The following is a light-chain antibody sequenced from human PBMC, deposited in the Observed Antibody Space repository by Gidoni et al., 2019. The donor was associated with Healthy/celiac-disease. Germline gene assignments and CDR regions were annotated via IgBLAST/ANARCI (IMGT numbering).Light chain of an antibody. CDR3: QQYNNWPPT. Sequence: EIVMTQSPATLSLSPGERATLSCRASQSVISNLAWDQQKPGQAPRLLIFVASTMATGIPARFSGRGSGTEFTLTISSLQSEDFAVYYCQQYNNWPPTFXXXTKVEIK. CDR2: VAS. J-gene: IGKJ1*01. V-gene: IGKV3-15*01. CDR1: QSVISN.